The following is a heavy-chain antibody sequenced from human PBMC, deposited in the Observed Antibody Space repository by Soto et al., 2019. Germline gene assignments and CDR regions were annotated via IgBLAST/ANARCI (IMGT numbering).Heavy chain of an antibody. D-gene: IGHD2-15*01. CDR2: IIPVFGRA. J-gene: IGHJ4*02. CDR1: GGTFSNFG. CDR3: ARDPSDGVVAATGLEY. Sequence: QVQLVQSGAEVKKPGSSVKVSCKASGGTFSNFGMSWVRQAPGQGLEWMGVIIPVFGRANYARTFQGRATITADESTSTVYMELRSLRSEDTAVYFCARDPSDGVVAATGLEYWGQGTLVTVSS. V-gene: IGHV1-69*01.